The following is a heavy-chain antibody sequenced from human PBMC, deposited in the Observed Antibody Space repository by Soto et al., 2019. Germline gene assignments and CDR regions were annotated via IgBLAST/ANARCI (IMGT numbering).Heavy chain of an antibody. J-gene: IGHJ6*02. CDR1: GGSFSGYF. V-gene: IGHV4-34*01. CDR2: ISHNGGT. CDR3: ARGATTVEHFYDYCMDV. Sequence: QVQLQQWGAGLLKPSETLSLTCAVYGGSFSGYFWSWIRQPPTKGLEWIGEISHNGGTTYNPSLKSRVTISIDTSKNQFSLRLSSVSAADTAVYYCARGATTVEHFYDYCMDVWGQGTTVTVSS. D-gene: IGHD4-17*01.